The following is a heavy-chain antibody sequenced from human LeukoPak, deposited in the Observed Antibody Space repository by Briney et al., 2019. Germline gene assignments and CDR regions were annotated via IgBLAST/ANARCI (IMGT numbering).Heavy chain of an antibody. D-gene: IGHD6-13*01. CDR1: GVTVSSNY. V-gene: IGHV3-49*03. CDR2: IRSKAYGGTT. Sequence: GGSLRLSCAASGVTVSSNYMSCFRQAPGKGLEWVGFIRSKAYGGTTEYAASVKGRFTISRDDSKSIAYLQMNSLKTEDTAVYYCTRDIAAARYYYYGMDVWGQGTTVTVSS. J-gene: IGHJ6*02. CDR3: TRDIAAARYYYYGMDV.